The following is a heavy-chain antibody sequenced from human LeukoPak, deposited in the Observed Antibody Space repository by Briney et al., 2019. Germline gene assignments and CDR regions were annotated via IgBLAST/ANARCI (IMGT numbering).Heavy chain of an antibody. V-gene: IGHV4-38-2*02. D-gene: IGHD3-9*01. J-gene: IGHJ3*01. CDR3: ARERRYFDWSRQSSD. CDR1: GFTFSDYY. CDR2: IYYSGST. Sequence: GSLRLSCVASGFTFSDYYMSWIRQAPGKGLEWIGSIYYSGSTYYNPSLKSRVTISVDTSKNQFSLKLSSVTAADTAVYYCARERRYFDWSRQSSDWGQGTMVTVSS.